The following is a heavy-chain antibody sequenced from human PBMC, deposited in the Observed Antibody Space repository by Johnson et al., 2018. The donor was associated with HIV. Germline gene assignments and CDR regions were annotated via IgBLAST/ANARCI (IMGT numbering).Heavy chain of an antibody. J-gene: IGHJ3*02. CDR2: IYSGGST. CDR1: GFTVSSNY. V-gene: IGHV3-66*02. Sequence: VQLVESGGGLVQYGGSLRLSCAASGFTVSSNYMSWVRQAPGKGLEWVSVIYSGGSTYYADSVKGRFTISRDNSKNTLYLQMNRLRAEDTAVYYCAREGEGYSSSWYDAFDIWGQGTMVTVSS. D-gene: IGHD6-13*01. CDR3: AREGEGYSSSWYDAFDI.